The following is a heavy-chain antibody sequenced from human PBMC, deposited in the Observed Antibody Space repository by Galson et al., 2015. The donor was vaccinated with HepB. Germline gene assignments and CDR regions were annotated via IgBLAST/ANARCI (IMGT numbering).Heavy chain of an antibody. CDR1: GSTFSSYA. D-gene: IGHD6-19*01. CDR3: ARETQVAVAGNFDY. J-gene: IGHJ4*02. CDR2: ISYDGSNK. Sequence: SLRLSCAASGSTFSSYAMHWVRQAPGKGLEWVAVISYDGSNKYYADSVKGRFTISRDNSKNTLYLQMNSLRAEDTAVYYCARETQVAVAGNFDYWGQGTLVTVSS. V-gene: IGHV3-30*04.